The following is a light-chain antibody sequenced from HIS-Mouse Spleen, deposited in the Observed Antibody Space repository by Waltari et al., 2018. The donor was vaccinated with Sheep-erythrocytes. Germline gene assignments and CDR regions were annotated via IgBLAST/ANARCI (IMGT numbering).Light chain of an antibody. CDR2: EGS. V-gene: IGLV2-23*01. CDR1: SSDVGSYNL. J-gene: IGLJ3*02. Sequence: QSALTQPASVSGSPGQSITISCTGTSSDVGSYNLVSWYQQHPGKAPKLMIYEGSKRPSGVSIRLSGSKSGNTASLTISGLQAEDEADYYCCSYAGSSTPWVFGGGTKLTVL. CDR3: CSYAGSSTPWV.